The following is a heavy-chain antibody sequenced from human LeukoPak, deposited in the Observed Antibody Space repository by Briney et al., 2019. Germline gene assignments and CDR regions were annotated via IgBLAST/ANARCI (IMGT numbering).Heavy chain of an antibody. J-gene: IGHJ4*02. D-gene: IGHD3-16*01. V-gene: IGHV5-51*01. CDR1: GSRFTSYW. CDR3: ARHLGYWYDY. Sequence: TGASLQISCKGSGSRFTSYWIGWVRPLPGKGLEWMGIIYPGDSDTRYSPSFQGQVTISADKSISTAYLQWSSLKASDTAMYYCARHLGYWYDYWGQGTLVTVSS. CDR2: IYPGDSDT.